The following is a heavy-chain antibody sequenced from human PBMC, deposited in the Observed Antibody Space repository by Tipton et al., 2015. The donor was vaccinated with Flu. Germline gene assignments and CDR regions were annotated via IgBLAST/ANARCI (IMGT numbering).Heavy chain of an antibody. CDR3: VRLGGPGYCSVDSCGPLDL. Sequence: QLVQSGAEVKKPGASVTVFCKASGYRFTNYDINWVRQASGQGLEWMGWMNPNSGNTGYAQKFQGRVTMTRDTSRDTAYMELSGLRSEDTAVYFCVRLGGPGYCSVDSCGPLDLWGQGTLVTVSS. V-gene: IGHV1-8*01. D-gene: IGHD2-15*01. CDR2: MNPNSGNT. CDR1: GYRFTNYD. J-gene: IGHJ4*02.